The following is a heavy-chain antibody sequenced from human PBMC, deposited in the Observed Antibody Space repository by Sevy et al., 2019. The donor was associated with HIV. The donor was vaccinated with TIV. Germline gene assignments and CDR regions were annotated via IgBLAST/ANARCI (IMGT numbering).Heavy chain of an antibody. CDR3: ARPRANYVDNYFCYAMDF. CDR2: ISDDGSDK. D-gene: IGHD4-17*01. CDR1: GFALSNYYA. J-gene: IGHJ6*02. Sequence: GGSLRLSCAASGFALSNYYAMYWVRQAPGKGLEWVALISDDGSDKYYAGSVKGRFTISRDNFKNTLYLQMNSLTTEDTVIDYCARPRANYVDNYFCYAMDFWGQGTMVTVSS. V-gene: IGHV3-30-3*01.